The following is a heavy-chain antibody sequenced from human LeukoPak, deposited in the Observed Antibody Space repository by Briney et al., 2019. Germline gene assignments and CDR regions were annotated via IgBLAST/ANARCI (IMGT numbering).Heavy chain of an antibody. CDR1: GYTFTSYD. Sequence: GASVKVSCKASGYTFTSYDINWVRQATGQGREWMGWMNPNSANTGYAQKFQGRVTMTRNTSISTAYMELSSLRSEDTAVYYCARLASSSLPLYYYYGMDVWGQGTTVTVSS. D-gene: IGHD6-13*01. V-gene: IGHV1-8*01. J-gene: IGHJ6*02. CDR2: MNPNSANT. CDR3: ARLASSSLPLYYYYGMDV.